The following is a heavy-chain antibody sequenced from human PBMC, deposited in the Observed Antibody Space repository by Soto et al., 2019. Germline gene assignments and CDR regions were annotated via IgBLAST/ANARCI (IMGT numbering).Heavy chain of an antibody. V-gene: IGHV4-31*03. CDR2: IYYSGST. CDR1: GGSISSGGYY. Sequence: SETLSLTCTVSGGSISSGGYYWSWIRQHPGKGLEWIGYIYYSGSTYYNPSLKSRVTISVDTSKNQFSLKLSSVTAADTAVYYCARVRVRLIDYWGLGTLVTVSS. J-gene: IGHJ4*02. D-gene: IGHD4-17*01. CDR3: ARVRVRLIDY.